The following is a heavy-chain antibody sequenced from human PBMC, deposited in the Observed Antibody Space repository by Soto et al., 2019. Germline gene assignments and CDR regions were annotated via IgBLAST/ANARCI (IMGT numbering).Heavy chain of an antibody. D-gene: IGHD3-10*01. CDR1: GGSISSYY. CDR2: IYYSGGT. J-gene: IGHJ3*01. Sequence: QVQLQESGSGLVKPSETLPLTCTVSGGSISSYYWSWIRQPPGKGLEWIGYIYYSGGTNYNPSLKSRVTISVDTSKNQFSLKLSSVTAADTAVFYCARSDGTGDAFDVWGQGTMVTVSS. CDR3: ARSDGTGDAFDV. V-gene: IGHV4-59*01.